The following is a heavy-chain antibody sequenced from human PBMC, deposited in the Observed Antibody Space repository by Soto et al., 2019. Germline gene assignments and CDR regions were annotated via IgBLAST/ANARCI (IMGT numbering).Heavy chain of an antibody. CDR3: ARELYSSSWYPGVYFDY. CDR2: IIPNFGTA. Sequence: ASVKVSCKASGGTFSSYAISWVRQAPGQGLEWMGGIIPNFGTANYAQKFQGRVTITADESTSTAYMELSSLRSEDTAVYYCARELYSSSWYPGVYFDYWGQGTLVTVSS. J-gene: IGHJ4*02. V-gene: IGHV1-69*13. CDR1: GGTFSSYA. D-gene: IGHD6-13*01.